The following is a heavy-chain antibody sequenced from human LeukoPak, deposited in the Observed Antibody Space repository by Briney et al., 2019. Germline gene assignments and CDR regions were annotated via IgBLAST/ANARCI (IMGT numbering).Heavy chain of an antibody. Sequence: ASVKVSCKASGYTFTSYDINWVRQATGQGLEWMGWMNPNSGNTGCAQKIQGRVTMTRNTSISTAFMELSSLRSEDTAVYYCARRNTIMVAGLDYWGEGTLVTVSS. V-gene: IGHV1-8*01. J-gene: IGHJ4*02. CDR3: ARRNTIMVAGLDY. CDR2: MNPNSGNT. CDR1: GYTFTSYD. D-gene: IGHD5-24*01.